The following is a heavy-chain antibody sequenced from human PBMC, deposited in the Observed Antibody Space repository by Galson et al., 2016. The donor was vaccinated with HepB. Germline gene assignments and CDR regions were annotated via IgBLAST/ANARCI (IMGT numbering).Heavy chain of an antibody. CDR1: GFLFRGYG. D-gene: IGHD3-10*02. V-gene: IGHV3-30*18. Sequence: SLRLSCAGSGFLFRGYGMHWVRQAPSKGLEWVAADSMDGRRKFYSDSVRGRFTISRDNSNNMLFLQMDSLRPDDTAVYYCAKRHEFCPPVGCSVDYWGQGTLVSVSS. CDR3: AKRHEFCPPVGCSVDY. CDR2: DSMDGRRK. J-gene: IGHJ4*02.